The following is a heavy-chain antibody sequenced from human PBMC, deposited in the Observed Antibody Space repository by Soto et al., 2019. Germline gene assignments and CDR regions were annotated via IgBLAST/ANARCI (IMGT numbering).Heavy chain of an antibody. CDR1: GGSISSSSYY. CDR2: IYYSGST. J-gene: IGHJ6*02. V-gene: IGHV4-39*01. D-gene: IGHD2-8*01. Sequence: SETLSLTCTVSGGSISSSSYYWGWIRQPPGKGLEWIGSIYYSGSTYYNPSLKIRVTISVDTSKNQFSLKLSSVTAADTAVYYCARHYWYCTNGVCYTQIYYYYGMDVWGQGTTVTVSS. CDR3: ARHYWYCTNGVCYTQIYYYYGMDV.